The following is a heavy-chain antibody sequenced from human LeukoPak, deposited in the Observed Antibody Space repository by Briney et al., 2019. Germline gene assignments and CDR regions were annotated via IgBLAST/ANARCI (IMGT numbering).Heavy chain of an antibody. D-gene: IGHD3-3*01. Sequence: GESLKISCKGSGYSFTNYWIGWVRQMPGKGLEWMGVIYPADSNTRYSPSFQGQVTISADKSISTFYLQWNSLKASDTAMYYCTRQRGSFGLDYWGQGTLVTVSS. CDR2: IYPADSNT. CDR1: GYSFTNYW. V-gene: IGHV5-51*01. J-gene: IGHJ4*02. CDR3: TRQRGSFGLDY.